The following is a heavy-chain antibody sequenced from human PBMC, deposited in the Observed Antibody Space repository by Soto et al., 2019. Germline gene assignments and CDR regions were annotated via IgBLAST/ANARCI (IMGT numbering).Heavy chain of an antibody. D-gene: IGHD1-26*01. J-gene: IGHJ4*02. V-gene: IGHV1-69*13. Sequence: SLKLYCKTAAGTFIGDAVGWQRQAPGQVREWMVGILPILGTGKYAQKVKVRGTITPDGSASPAYMELTSQRTEYIPVYYCAISGSPQPVEYYFDYWGQGTLVTVSS. CDR1: AGTFIGDA. CDR2: ILPILGTG. CDR3: AISGSPQPVEYYFDY.